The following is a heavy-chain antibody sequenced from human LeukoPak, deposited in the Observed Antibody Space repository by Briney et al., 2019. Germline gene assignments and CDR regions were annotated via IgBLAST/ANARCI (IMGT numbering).Heavy chain of an antibody. V-gene: IGHV3-33*01. J-gene: IGHJ4*02. CDR3: ARDRFRLPPYYYDSSGFDY. CDR1: GFTFSSYG. Sequence: GRSLGLSCAASGFTFSSYGMPWVRQAPGKGLEWVAVIWYDGSNKYYADSVKGRFTISRDNSKNTLYLQMNSLRAEDTAVYYCARDRFRLPPYYYDSSGFDYWGQGTLVTVSS. CDR2: IWYDGSNK. D-gene: IGHD3-22*01.